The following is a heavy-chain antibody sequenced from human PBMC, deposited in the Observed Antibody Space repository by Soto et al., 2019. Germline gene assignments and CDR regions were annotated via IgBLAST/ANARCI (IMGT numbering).Heavy chain of an antibody. V-gene: IGHV1-2*04. D-gene: IGHD1-26*01. J-gene: IGHJ6*02. CDR1: GYTFTNYY. CDR3: ARTPNNGRAGVYGMDV. Sequence: QVQLMQSGAEVKKPGASVKVSCKASGYTFTNYYIHWVRQAPGQGLEWLGWIDGDSGGTSYAQKFQGWVTMTRDTSINTADMELSRLTSDDTAVDYCARTPNNGRAGVYGMDVWGQGTTVTVSS. CDR2: IDGDSGGT.